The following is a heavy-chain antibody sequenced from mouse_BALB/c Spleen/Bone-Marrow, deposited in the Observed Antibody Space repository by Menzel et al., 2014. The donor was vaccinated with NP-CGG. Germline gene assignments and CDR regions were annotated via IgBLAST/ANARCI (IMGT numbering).Heavy chain of an antibody. CDR2: INPYNDGT. J-gene: IGHJ2*01. CDR1: GYTFTSYV. V-gene: IGHV1-14*01. CDR3: ARGVYYYGSSPYYFDY. Sequence: EVQLQQSGPELVKPGASAKMSCKASGYTFTSYVMHWVKQKPGQGLEWIGYINPYNDGTKYNEKFKGKATLTSDKSSSTAYMELSSLTSEDSAVYYCARGVYYYGSSPYYFDYWGQGTTLTFSS. D-gene: IGHD1-1*01.